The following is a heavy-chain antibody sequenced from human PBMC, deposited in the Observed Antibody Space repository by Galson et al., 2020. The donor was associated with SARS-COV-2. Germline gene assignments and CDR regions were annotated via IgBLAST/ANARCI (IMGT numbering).Heavy chain of an antibody. Sequence: GGSLRLSCAASGFTFSFYGMHWVRQAPGKGLEWVAFIEYDGGNKFYGDSVKGRFTISRDNSKNTLYLQMDSLRVEDTAFYYCARKLAAAGHSDYWGQGTLVSVSS. V-gene: IGHV3-30*02. CDR1: GFTFSFYG. D-gene: IGHD6-13*01. J-gene: IGHJ4*02. CDR2: IEYDGGNK. CDR3: ARKLAAAGHSDY.